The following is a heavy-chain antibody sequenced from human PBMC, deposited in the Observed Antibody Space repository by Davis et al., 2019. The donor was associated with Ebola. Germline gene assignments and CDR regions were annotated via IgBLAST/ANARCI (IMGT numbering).Heavy chain of an antibody. Sequence: AASVKVSCKASGYTFTSYAMHWVRQAPGQRLEWMGWINAGNGNTKYSQKFQGRVTITRDTSASTAYMELSSLRSEDTAVYYCARVQLVLPPNYCYYGMDVWGQGTTVTVSS. CDR2: INAGNGNT. V-gene: IGHV1-3*01. CDR3: ARVQLVLPPNYCYYGMDV. D-gene: IGHD6-13*01. CDR1: GYTFTSYA. J-gene: IGHJ6*02.